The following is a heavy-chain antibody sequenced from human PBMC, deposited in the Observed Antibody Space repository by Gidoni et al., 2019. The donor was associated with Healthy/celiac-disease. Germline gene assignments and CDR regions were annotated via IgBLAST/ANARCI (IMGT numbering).Heavy chain of an antibody. D-gene: IGHD6-6*01. CDR1: GYSISSGYY. CDR2: IYHSGST. Sequence: QVQLQESGPGLVKPSETLSLTCAVSGYSISSGYYWGWIRQPPGKGLEWIGSIYHSGSTYYNPSLKSRVTISVDTSKNQFSLKLSSVTAADTAVYYCARTEGRLAARGDNWFDPWGQGTLVTVSS. CDR3: ARTEGRLAARGDNWFDP. V-gene: IGHV4-38-2*01. J-gene: IGHJ5*02.